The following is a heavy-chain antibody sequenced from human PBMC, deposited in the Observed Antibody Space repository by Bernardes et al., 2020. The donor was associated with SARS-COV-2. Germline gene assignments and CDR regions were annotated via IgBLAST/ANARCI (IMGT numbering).Heavy chain of an antibody. J-gene: IGHJ4*02. Sequence: SETLSLTRTVSGGSISSGGYYWSWIRQHPGKGLEWIGYIYYSGSTYYNPSLKSRVTISVDTSKNQFSLKLSSVTAADTAVYYCARWSAAGHFDYWGQGTLVTVSS. V-gene: IGHV4-31*03. CDR1: GGSISSGGYY. CDR2: IYYSGST. D-gene: IGHD6-13*01. CDR3: ARWSAAGHFDY.